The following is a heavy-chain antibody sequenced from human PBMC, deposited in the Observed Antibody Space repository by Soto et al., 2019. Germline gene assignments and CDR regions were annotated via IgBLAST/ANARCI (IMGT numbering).Heavy chain of an antibody. V-gene: IGHV4-34*01. CDR2: INHSGFT. CDR1: GGSFSGYY. Sequence: PSETLSLTCAVYGGSFSGYYWTWIRQPPGEGLEWIGEINHSGFTTYNPSLKSRLTMSVDTSRSQFSLKLSSVTAADTAVYYCARLVMGRIIDYWGQGTLVTVSS. CDR3: ARLVMGRIIDY. J-gene: IGHJ4*02. D-gene: IGHD6-19*01.